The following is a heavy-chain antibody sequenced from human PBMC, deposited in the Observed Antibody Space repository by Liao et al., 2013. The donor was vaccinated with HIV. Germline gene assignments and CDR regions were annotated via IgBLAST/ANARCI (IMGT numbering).Heavy chain of an antibody. CDR2: LDTTGGT. CDR3: ARDLATPYSGTTKHAFDI. CDR1: GDSISRYS. Sequence: QVQLQESGPGLVKPSETLSLTCTVSGDSISRYSWNWIRQPAGKGLQWMGLLDTTGGTNYNPSLKSRATMSVDTSKNQLSLKLASVTAADTAVYFCARDLATPYSGTTKHAFDIWGQGTMVTVSS. D-gene: IGHD5-12*01. J-gene: IGHJ3*02. V-gene: IGHV4-4*07.